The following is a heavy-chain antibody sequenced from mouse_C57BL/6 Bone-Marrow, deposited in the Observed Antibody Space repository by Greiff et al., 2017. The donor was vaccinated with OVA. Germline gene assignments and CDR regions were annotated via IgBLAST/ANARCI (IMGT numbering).Heavy chain of an antibody. D-gene: IGHD4-1*01. CDR2: IDPSDSYT. J-gene: IGHJ1*03. Sequence: QVQLQQPGAELVKPGASVKLSCKASGYTFTSYWMQWVKQRPGQGLEWIGEIDPSDSYTNYNQKFKGKATLTVDTSSSTAYMQLSSLTSEDSAVYYCARPGNKYFDVWGTGTTVTVSS. CDR3: ARPGNKYFDV. V-gene: IGHV1-50*01. CDR1: GYTFTSYW.